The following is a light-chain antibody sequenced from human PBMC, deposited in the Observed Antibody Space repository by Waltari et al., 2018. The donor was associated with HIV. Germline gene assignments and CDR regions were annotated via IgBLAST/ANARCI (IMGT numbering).Light chain of an antibody. CDR2: WAS. CDR1: QNVFYSSNNKNY. CDR3: QQTYTIPPT. J-gene: IGKJ4*01. V-gene: IGKV4-1*01. Sequence: DIVMTQSPDSLAVSLGESATIKCKSSQNVFYSSNNKNYLSWYQQKPGQPPKLFVYWASSRQSGVPDRFSGSGSGTDFTLTISSLQAEDVAVYFCQQTYTIPPTFGGGTKVEIK.